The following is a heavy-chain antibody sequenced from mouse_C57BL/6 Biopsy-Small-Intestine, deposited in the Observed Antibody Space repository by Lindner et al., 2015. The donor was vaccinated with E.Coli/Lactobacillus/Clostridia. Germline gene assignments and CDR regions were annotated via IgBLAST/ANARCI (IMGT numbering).Heavy chain of an antibody. V-gene: IGHV1-54*01. D-gene: IGHD1-1*01. CDR2: INPGSGGT. J-gene: IGHJ2*01. CDR3: ARNYGSSWRVDY. Sequence: VQLQESGAELVRPETSVKVSCKASGYAFTNYLIEWIKQRPGQGLEWIGVINPGSGGTNYNEKFKDKATLTADKSSSTAFMQLSSLTSEDSAVYFCARNYGSSWRVDYWGQGTTLTVSS. CDR1: GYAFTNYL.